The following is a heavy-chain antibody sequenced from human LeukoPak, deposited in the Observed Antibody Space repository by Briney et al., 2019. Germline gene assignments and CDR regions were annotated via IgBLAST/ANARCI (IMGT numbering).Heavy chain of an antibody. V-gene: IGHV1-69*04. Sequence: GASVKVSCKASGGTFSSYAISWVRQAPGQGLEWMGRIIPILGIANYAQKFQGRVTITADKSTSTAYMELSSLRSEDTAVYYCARASEMATINYWGQGTLVTVSS. CDR1: GGTFSSYA. CDR2: IIPILGIA. CDR3: ARASEMATINY. J-gene: IGHJ4*02. D-gene: IGHD5-12*01.